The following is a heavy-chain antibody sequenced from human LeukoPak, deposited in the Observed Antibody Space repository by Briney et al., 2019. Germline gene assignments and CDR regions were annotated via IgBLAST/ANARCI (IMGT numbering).Heavy chain of an antibody. Sequence: KPSETLSLTCSVTGGSMSSYSWSWIRQPPGKGLEWIGYVFYTGSTNCDPSLKSRVTMSTNTSKNQFSLKLTSVTAADTAVYYCASHFGSGFDSWGQGTLVTVSS. CDR2: VFYTGST. J-gene: IGHJ4*02. CDR3: ASHFGSGFDS. CDR1: GGSMSSYS. V-gene: IGHV4-59*01. D-gene: IGHD3-10*01.